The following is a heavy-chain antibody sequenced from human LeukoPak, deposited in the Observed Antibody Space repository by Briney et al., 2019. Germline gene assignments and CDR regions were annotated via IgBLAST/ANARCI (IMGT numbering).Heavy chain of an antibody. CDR1: GFTFSSYG. V-gene: IGHV3-30*18. Sequence: GGSLRLSCAASGFTFSSYGMHWVRQAPGKGLEWVAFISYDGSNKYYADSVKGRFTISRDNSKNTLYLQMNSLRAEDTAVYYCAKDRGFGVFFQYYFDYWGQGTLVTVSS. CDR3: AKDRGFGVFFQYYFDY. J-gene: IGHJ4*02. CDR2: ISYDGSNK. D-gene: IGHD3-10*01.